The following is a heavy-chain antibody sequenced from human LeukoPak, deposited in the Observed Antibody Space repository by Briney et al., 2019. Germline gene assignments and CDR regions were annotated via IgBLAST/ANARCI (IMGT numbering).Heavy chain of an antibody. Sequence: ASVKVSCKASGYTFTGYYMHWVRQAPGQGLEWMGWINPNSGGTNYAQKFQGRVTMTRDTSISTAYMELSRLRSDDTAVYYCASGVSNGSSWYFNLYYYYGMDVWGQGTTVTVSS. V-gene: IGHV1-2*02. D-gene: IGHD6-13*01. J-gene: IGHJ6*02. CDR2: INPNSGGT. CDR3: ASGVSNGSSWYFNLYYYYGMDV. CDR1: GYTFTGYY.